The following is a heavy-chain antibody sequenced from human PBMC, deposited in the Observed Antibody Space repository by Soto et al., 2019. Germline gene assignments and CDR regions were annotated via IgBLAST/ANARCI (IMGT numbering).Heavy chain of an antibody. CDR2: INHSGST. CDR1: GGSFSGYY. CDR3: ARVRRGTVTTQIDY. Sequence: QVQLQQWGAGLLKPSETLSLTCAVYGGSFSGYYWSWIRQPPGKGLEWIGEINHSGSTNYNPSLKSRVTISVDTSKNQFSLKLSSVTAADTAVYYCARVRRGTVTTQIDYWGQGTLVTVSS. J-gene: IGHJ4*02. D-gene: IGHD4-17*01. V-gene: IGHV4-34*01.